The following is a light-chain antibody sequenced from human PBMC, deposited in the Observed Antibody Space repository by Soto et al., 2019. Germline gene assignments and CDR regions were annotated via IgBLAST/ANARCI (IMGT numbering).Light chain of an antibody. CDR3: QQYKSYPIT. J-gene: IGKJ4*01. CDR1: QGINNY. CDR2: AAS. V-gene: IGKV1-16*02. Sequence: DIQMTQSPSSLSASVGDRVTITCRASQGINNYLAWFQQKPGKAPKSLIYAASSVQSGVPSKFSDSGSGTDFTLTISSLQPEDFATYYCQQYKSYPITFGGGTNVEMK.